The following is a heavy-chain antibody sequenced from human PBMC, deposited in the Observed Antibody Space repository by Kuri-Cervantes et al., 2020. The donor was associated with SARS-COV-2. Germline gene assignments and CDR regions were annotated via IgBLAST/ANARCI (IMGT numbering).Heavy chain of an antibody. CDR2: IRYDGSNK. CDR3: AREVLLAVGAFGI. CDR1: GFTFSSYG. J-gene: IGHJ3*02. V-gene: IGHV3-30*02. D-gene: IGHD2-8*02. Sequence: GESLKISCAASGFTFSSYGMHWVRQAPGKGLEWVAFIRYDGSNKYYADSVKGRFTISRDNSKNTLYLQMNSLRAEDTAVYYCAREVLLAVGAFGIWGQGTMVTVSS.